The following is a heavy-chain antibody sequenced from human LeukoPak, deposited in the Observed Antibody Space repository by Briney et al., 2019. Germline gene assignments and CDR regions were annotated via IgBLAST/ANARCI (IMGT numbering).Heavy chain of an antibody. CDR3: ARVDSSGWLIYGMDV. Sequence: GGSLRLSCAASGFTFFYYAIHWVRQAPGKGLEWVAVISYDGSNKIYADSVKGRFAISRDNSKNTLYLQMNSLRAEDTAVYYCARVDSSGWLIYGMDVWGQGTTVTVSS. D-gene: IGHD6-19*01. J-gene: IGHJ6*02. CDR1: GFTFFYYA. V-gene: IGHV3-30*09. CDR2: ISYDGSNK.